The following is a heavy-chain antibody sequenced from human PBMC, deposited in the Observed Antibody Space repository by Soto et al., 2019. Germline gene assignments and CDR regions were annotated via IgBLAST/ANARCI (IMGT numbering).Heavy chain of an antibody. V-gene: IGHV4-34*01. CDR1: GGSFSGYY. Sequence: SATLSLTCAVYGGSFSGYYWSWIRQPPGKGLEWIGEINHSGSTNYNPSLKSRVTISVDTSKNQFSLKLSSVTAADTAVYYCARGLSPPWYYGMDVWGQGTTVTVSS. CDR3: ARGLSPPWYYGMDV. J-gene: IGHJ6*02. CDR2: INHSGST.